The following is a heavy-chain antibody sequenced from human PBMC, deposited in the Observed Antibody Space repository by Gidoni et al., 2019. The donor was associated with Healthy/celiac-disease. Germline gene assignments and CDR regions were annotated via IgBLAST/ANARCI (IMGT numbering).Heavy chain of an antibody. J-gene: IGHJ4*02. CDR2: ISYDGSNK. Sequence: GFTFSSYGMHWVRQAPGKGLEWVAVISYDGSNKYYADSVKGRFTISRDNSKNTLYLQMNSLRAEDTAVYYCAKDRVGYGTTYYYDSSGLRIDYWGQVTLVTVSS. V-gene: IGHV3-30*18. CDR1: GFTFSSYG. CDR3: AKDRVGYGTTYYYDSSGLRIDY. D-gene: IGHD3-22*01.